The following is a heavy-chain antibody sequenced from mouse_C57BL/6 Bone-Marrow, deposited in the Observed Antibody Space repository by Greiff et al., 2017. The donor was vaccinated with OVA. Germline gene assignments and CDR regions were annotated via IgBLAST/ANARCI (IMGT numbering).Heavy chain of an antibody. J-gene: IGHJ3*01. V-gene: IGHV2-6*01. Sequence: VQLVESGPGLVAPSQSLSITCTVSGFSLTSYGVDWVRQSPGNGLEWLGVIWGVGSTNYNSALKSRLSISKDNSKSQVFLKMNSLQTDDTAMYYCARAANWGFAYWGQGTLVTVSA. CDR3: ARAANWGFAY. D-gene: IGHD4-1*01. CDR2: IWGVGST. CDR1: GFSLTSYG.